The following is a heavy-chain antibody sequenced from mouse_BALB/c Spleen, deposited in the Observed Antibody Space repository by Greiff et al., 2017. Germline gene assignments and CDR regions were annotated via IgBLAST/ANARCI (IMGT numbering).Heavy chain of an antibody. Sequence: QVQLKESGAELVRPGSSVTISCKASGYAFSSYWMNWVKQRPGQGLEWIGQIYPGDGDTNYNGKFKGKATLTADKSSSTAYMQLSSLTSEDSAVYFCARSEGGAMDYWGQGTSVTVSS. V-gene: IGHV1-80*01. J-gene: IGHJ4*01. CDR3: ARSEGGAMDY. CDR1: GYAFSSYW. CDR2: IYPGDGDT.